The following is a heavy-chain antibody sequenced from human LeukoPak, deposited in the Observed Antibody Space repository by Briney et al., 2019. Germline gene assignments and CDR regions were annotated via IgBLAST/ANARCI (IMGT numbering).Heavy chain of an antibody. D-gene: IGHD3-10*01. CDR1: GGSINNYY. V-gene: IGHV4-4*07. J-gene: IGHJ6*03. Sequence: SETLSLTCTVSGGSINNYYWSWIRQPAGKGLEWIGLIYSSGSTSYNPSLKSRVTMSVDTSKKQFSLRLSSVTAADTAVYYCARVRGSGKYYYYYMDVWGKGTTVTISS. CDR2: IYSSGST. CDR3: ARVRGSGKYYYYYMDV.